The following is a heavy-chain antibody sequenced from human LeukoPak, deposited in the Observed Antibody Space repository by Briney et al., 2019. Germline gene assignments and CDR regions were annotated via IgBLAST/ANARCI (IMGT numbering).Heavy chain of an antibody. V-gene: IGHV3-30*04. Sequence: PGRSLGLFCAASGFTFSNYAMQWVRQAPGKGLEWVVLISSYGSSRDYVESVNGRFTISRDNSKNTLHLQMNSLRADDTAVYYCVRDHSTGGSGWYWDYWGQGTLVTVSS. CDR3: VRDHSTGGSGWYWDY. CDR1: GFTFSNYA. J-gene: IGHJ4*02. D-gene: IGHD6-19*01. CDR2: ISSYGSSR.